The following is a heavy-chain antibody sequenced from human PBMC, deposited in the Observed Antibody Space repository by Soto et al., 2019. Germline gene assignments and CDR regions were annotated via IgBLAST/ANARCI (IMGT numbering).Heavy chain of an antibody. CDR1: GFTFSSYR. Sequence: LRLSSSASGFTFSSYRMNWVRQAPAKRLEWASSISSSSSYIYYADSVKGRFTTSRETAKNSLYLQMNSLRAEDTAVYYCARGPGSSSGMDVWGQGTTVTVSS. J-gene: IGHJ6*02. D-gene: IGHD6-6*01. V-gene: IGHV3-21*01. CDR2: ISSSSSYI. CDR3: ARGPGSSSGMDV.